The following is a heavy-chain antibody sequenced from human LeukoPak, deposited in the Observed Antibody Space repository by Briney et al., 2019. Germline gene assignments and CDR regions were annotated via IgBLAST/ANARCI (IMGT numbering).Heavy chain of an antibody. D-gene: IGHD1-26*01. CDR3: ARDYYLFDL. CDR1: GGSISSYF. J-gene: IGHJ2*01. CDR2: IYTSGST. V-gene: IGHV4-4*07. Sequence: SETLSPTCTVSGGSISSYFWSWIRQPAGNRLGWIGRIYTSGSTNYNPSLKSQVTMSADTSNSTVSLKLSTVTAADTAVYYCARDYYLFDLWGGGTLVTASS.